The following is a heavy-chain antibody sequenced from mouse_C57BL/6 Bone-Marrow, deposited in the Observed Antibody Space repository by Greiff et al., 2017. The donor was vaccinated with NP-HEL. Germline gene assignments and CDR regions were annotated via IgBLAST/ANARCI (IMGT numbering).Heavy chain of an antibody. D-gene: IGHD1-1*01. CDR3: ARRYYGSSPYYFDY. CDR2: INPNNGGT. J-gene: IGHJ2*01. V-gene: IGHV1-26*01. CDR1: GYTFTDYY. Sequence: EVQLQQSGPELVKPGASVKISCKASGYTFTDYYMNWVKQSHGKSLEWIGDINPNNGGTSYNQKFKGKATLTVDKSSSTAYMELRSLTSEDSAVYYCARRYYGSSPYYFDYRGQGTILTVSS.